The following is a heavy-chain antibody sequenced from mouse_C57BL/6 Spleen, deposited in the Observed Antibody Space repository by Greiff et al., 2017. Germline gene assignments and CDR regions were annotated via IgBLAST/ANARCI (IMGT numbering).Heavy chain of an antibody. J-gene: IGHJ4*01. CDR3: AKRGNLVAKDC. CDR1: GFSLTSYG. V-gene: IGHV2-5*01. D-gene: IGHD2-10*02. CDR2: IWRGGST. Sequence: VQLQQSGPGLVQPSQSLSITCTASGFSLTSYGVHWVRQSPGKGLEWLGVIWRGGSTDHNAAFMSRLSITKNNSKSQVFFKMNSLQADDTARDYCAKRGNLVAKDCWGQVVSVTVS.